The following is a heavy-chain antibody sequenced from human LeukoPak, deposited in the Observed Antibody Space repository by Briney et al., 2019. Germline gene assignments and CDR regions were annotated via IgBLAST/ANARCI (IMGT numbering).Heavy chain of an antibody. CDR1: GFIFSSSA. CDR3: TKGGSYAPLDY. D-gene: IGHD1-26*01. Sequence: GGSLRLSCAASGFIFSSSAMTWVRQVPGKGLEWVSAISGTGGSTVYADSVKGRLTISRDNSKNTLYLQMSSLRDEDTAIYYCTKGGSYAPLDYWGQGTLVTVSS. V-gene: IGHV3-23*01. CDR2: ISGTGGST. J-gene: IGHJ4*02.